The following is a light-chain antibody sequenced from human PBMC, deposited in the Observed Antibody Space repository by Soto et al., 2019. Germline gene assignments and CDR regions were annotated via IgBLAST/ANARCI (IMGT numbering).Light chain of an antibody. Sequence: DIPITQSPPTLSASVGDKGTFTCRASQSISVWLAWYQQKAGKAPNLLIYKASRLESGVPSRFSGSGSETEFTLTISGLQPGDSATYYCQQYNSYSPTFGQGTKVDI. CDR3: QQYNSYSPT. CDR1: QSISVW. J-gene: IGKJ1*01. V-gene: IGKV1-5*03. CDR2: KAS.